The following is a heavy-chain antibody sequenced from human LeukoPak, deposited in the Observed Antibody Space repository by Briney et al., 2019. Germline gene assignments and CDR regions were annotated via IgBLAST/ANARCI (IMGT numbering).Heavy chain of an antibody. Sequence: GGSLRLSCAASGFTFSSNWMTWVRQAPGKGLEWVANIKEDGSDKYYVDSVKGRFTISREHAKNSLYLQMDSLRAEDTAVYYFARVRSGCYFDYWGQGTLVTASS. V-gene: IGHV3-7*05. CDR2: IKEDGSDK. CDR3: ARVRSGCYFDY. D-gene: IGHD6-19*01. J-gene: IGHJ4*02. CDR1: GFTFSSNW.